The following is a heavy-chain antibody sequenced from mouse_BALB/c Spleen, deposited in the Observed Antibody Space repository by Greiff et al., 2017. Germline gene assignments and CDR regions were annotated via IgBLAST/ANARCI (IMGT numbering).Heavy chain of an antibody. CDR3: VRGGRFAY. CDR1: GFNIKDTY. V-gene: IGHV14-3*02. Sequence: EVKLQESGAELVKPGASVKLSCTASGFNIKDTYMHWVKQRPEQGLEWIGRIDPANGNTKYDPKFQGKATITADTSSNTAYLQLSSLTSEDTAVYYCVRGGRFAYWGQGTLVTVSA. J-gene: IGHJ3*01. CDR2: IDPANGNT.